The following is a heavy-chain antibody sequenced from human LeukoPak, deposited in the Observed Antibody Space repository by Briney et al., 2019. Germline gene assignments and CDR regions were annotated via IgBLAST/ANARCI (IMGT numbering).Heavy chain of an antibody. CDR2: IYSGGST. CDR3: ARVVSNFDF. Sequence: GGSLSLSCAASGFTVSSNYMSWVRQAPGKGLEWVSVIYSGGSTYYADSVKGRFTISRDNSKNALYLQMNSLRAEDTAVYYCARVVSNFDFWGQGTLVTVSS. D-gene: IGHD3-22*01. J-gene: IGHJ4*02. CDR1: GFTVSSNY. V-gene: IGHV3-66*01.